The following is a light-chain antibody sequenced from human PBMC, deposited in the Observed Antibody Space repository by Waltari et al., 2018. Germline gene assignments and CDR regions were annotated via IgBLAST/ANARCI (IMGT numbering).Light chain of an antibody. CDR2: QDS. J-gene: IGLJ2*01. CDR1: TWAEKY. Sequence: SYELTQPPSVSVSPGQTASITCSGDTWAEKYACWYQQKPGQYPVLVIYQDSKRPSGIPERFSGSNSGNTATLTISGTQAMDEADYYCQAWDSSTVVFGGGTKLTVL. CDR3: QAWDSSTVV. V-gene: IGLV3-1*01.